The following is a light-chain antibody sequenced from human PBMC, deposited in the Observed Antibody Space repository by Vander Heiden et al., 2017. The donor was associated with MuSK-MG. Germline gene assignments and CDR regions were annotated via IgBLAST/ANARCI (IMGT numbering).Light chain of an antibody. V-gene: IGLV1-51*01. CDR3: GTWDTSLGVGSV. Sequence: QSVLTQPPSVSAAPGQRVTICCSGSSANIGANYVSWYQQLPGTAPKLLLLDDKDRPSGIPDRFSGSKSGTSDIPATTGLQTGDETDEDGGTWDTSLGVGSVLGTGTKVTVL. CDR2: DDK. J-gene: IGLJ1*01. CDR1: SANIGANY.